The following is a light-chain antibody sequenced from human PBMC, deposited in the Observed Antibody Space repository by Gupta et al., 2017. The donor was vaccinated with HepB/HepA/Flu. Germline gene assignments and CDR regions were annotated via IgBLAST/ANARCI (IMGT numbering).Light chain of an antibody. V-gene: IGLV1-47*01. J-gene: IGLJ3*02. CDR1: SSNIGSNY. Sequence: QSVLTQPPAASGTPGQRVTISCSGSSSNIGSNYVYWYQQLPGTAPKLLIFRNNQRPSGGAARVAGATYAASASAVISRLRSAEEAEYYCSESDDSLRGANCVFGGGTKLTVL. CDR3: SESDDSLRGANCV. CDR2: RNN.